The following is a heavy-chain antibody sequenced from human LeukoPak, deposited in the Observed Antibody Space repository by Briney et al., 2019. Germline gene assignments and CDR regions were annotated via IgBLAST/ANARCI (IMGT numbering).Heavy chain of an antibody. J-gene: IGHJ4*02. CDR2: IYWDDDK. Sequence: SGPTLVNPTQTLTLTCTFSGFSLSTSGVGVGWTRQPPGKALEWLALIYWDDDKRYSPSLKSRLTITKDTSKNQVVLTMTNMDPVDTATYYCALSFTDTVSPCFDYWGQGTLVTVSS. CDR3: ALSFTDTVSPCFDY. V-gene: IGHV2-5*02. D-gene: IGHD4-17*01. CDR1: GFSLSTSGVG.